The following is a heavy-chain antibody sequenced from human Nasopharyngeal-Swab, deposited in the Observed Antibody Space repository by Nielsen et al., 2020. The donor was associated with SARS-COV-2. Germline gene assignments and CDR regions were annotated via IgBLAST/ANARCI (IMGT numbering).Heavy chain of an antibody. Sequence: GGSLRLSCAASGFTFSGYTMHWVRQAPGTGLVWVSRIKSDGSDINYVDSVKGRFTISRDNPKNTLYLQMESLRVEDTAVYYCARGATTLTNWYFDLWGRGTLVRVSS. CDR2: IKSDGSDI. CDR3: ARGATTLTNWYFDL. V-gene: IGHV3-74*01. D-gene: IGHD1-14*01. J-gene: IGHJ2*01. CDR1: GFTFSGYT.